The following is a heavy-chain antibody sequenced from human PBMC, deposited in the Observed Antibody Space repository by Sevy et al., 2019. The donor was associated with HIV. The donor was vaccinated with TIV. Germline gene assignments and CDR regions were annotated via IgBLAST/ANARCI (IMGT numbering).Heavy chain of an antibody. CDR2: IYYSGST. J-gene: IGHJ6*02. Sequence: SETLSLTCTVSGGSISSGNYYWSWIRQPPGKGLEWIGYIYYSGSTYYNPSLKSRVTISVDTSKNQFSLKLSSVTAADTAVYYCARVSALRYSNYDYYGMDVWGQGTTVTVSS. CDR3: ARVSALRYSNYDYYGMDV. V-gene: IGHV4-30-4*01. CDR1: GGSISSGNYY. D-gene: IGHD4-4*01.